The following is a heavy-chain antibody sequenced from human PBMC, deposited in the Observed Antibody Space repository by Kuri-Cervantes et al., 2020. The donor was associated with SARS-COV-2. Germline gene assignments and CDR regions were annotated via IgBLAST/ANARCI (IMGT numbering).Heavy chain of an antibody. V-gene: IGHV3-48*03. J-gene: IGHJ6*03. D-gene: IGHD2-2*01. CDR3: AKRDLYCSSTSCYYYYYYYMDV. Sequence: GESLKISCAASGFTFSSYEMNWVRQAPGKGLEWVSYISSSGSTIYYADSVKGRSTISRDNAKNSLYLQMNSLRAEDTAVYYCAKRDLYCSSTSCYYYYYYYMDVWGKGTTVTVSS. CDR1: GFTFSSYE. CDR2: ISSSGSTI.